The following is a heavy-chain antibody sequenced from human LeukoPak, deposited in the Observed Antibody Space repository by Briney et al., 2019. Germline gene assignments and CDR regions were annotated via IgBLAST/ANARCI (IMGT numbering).Heavy chain of an antibody. CDR2: IIPILGIA. J-gene: IGHJ4*02. D-gene: IGHD3-22*01. CDR1: GGTFSSYA. Sequence: SVKASCKASGGTFSSYAISWVRQAPGQGLEWMGRIIPILGIANYAQKFQGRVTITADKSTSTAYMELSSLRSEDTAVYYCARDSPPLYYGSSGYYYYWGQGTLVTVSS. V-gene: IGHV1-69*04. CDR3: ARDSPPLYYGSSGYYYY.